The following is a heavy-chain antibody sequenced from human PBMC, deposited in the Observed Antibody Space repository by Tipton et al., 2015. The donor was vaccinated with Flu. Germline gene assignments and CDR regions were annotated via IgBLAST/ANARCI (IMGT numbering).Heavy chain of an antibody. J-gene: IGHJ1*01. V-gene: IGHV3-15*01. D-gene: IGHD5/OR15-5a*01. CDR3: GTRIVSTSDN. CDR1: GFTFSDVW. CDR2: IMTNREDAVT. Sequence: SLRLSCVGSGFTFSDVWMNWVRQAPGKGLEWLGRIMTNREDAVTEYAAVAKGRFTISRDDSRNMVFLHMTSLEAGDTATYYCGTRIVSTSDNWGLGTQVTVSS.